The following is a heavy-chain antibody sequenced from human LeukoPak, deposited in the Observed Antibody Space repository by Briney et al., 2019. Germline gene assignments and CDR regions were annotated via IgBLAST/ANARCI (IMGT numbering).Heavy chain of an antibody. Sequence: GGCLRPSCAASGFTFSSYSINCGRQAPGKGLDWVSSISISTSSIYNADSVNGRFTISRDNAKNSLYLQMNSLRAEDTAVYYCARSLFYDSSGPTIGPYYFDYCGQGTLVTVSS. D-gene: IGHD3-22*01. V-gene: IGHV3-21*01. CDR3: ARSLFYDSSGPTIGPYYFDY. J-gene: IGHJ4*02. CDR1: GFTFSSYS. CDR2: ISISTSSI.